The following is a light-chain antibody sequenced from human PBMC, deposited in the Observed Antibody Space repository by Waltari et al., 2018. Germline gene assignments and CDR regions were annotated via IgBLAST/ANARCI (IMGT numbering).Light chain of an antibody. CDR3: CSYAGTYTYV. V-gene: IGLV2-11*01. Sequence: QSALTQPRSVSGSPGQSVTISCTGTSSAIAVYNFVPWYQQHPGKAPRLMIYDVNKRPSGVPDRFSGSKSGNTASLTISGLQAEDEADYYCCSYAGTYTYVFGTATKVTV. J-gene: IGLJ1*01. CDR2: DVN. CDR1: SSAIAVYNF.